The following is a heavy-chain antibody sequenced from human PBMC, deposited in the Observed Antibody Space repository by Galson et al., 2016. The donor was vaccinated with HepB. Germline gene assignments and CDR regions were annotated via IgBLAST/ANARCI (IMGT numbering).Heavy chain of an antibody. CDR2: ISGDTYTT. CDR3: TRLGSGFSYFDY. Sequence: SLRLSCAASGFTLSSYVMSWVRQAPGKGLEWVSAISGDTYTTYYADSVKGRFTISRDNSKNTLFLQMNSLKAEDTATYYSTRLGSGFSYFDYSGQGTLVTVSS. J-gene: IGHJ4*02. V-gene: IGHV3-23*01. D-gene: IGHD3-3*01. CDR1: GFTLSSYV.